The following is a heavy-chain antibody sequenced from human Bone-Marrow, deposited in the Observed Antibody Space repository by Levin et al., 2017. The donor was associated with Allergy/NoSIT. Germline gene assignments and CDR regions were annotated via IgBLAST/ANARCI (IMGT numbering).Heavy chain of an antibody. D-gene: IGHD6-13*01. Sequence: SSETLSLTCTVSGGSITNYYWSWIRQPPGKGLEWIGYIYYSGSTNYNPSLKSRVTISVDTSKNQFSLKLSSVTAADSAVYYCARDRTIAAAGGGHYYYGMDVWGQGTTVTVSS. CDR3: ARDRTIAAAGGGHYYYGMDV. V-gene: IGHV4-59*01. J-gene: IGHJ6*02. CDR1: GGSITNYY. CDR2: IYYSGST.